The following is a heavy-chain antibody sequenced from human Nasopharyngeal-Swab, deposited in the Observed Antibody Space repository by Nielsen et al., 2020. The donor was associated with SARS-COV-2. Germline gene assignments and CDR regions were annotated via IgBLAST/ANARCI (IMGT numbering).Heavy chain of an antibody. Sequence: ASVKVSCKASGYTFTGYDINWVRQATGQGTEWMGWMNPKSCNTGSAQKFQGRVPMTRNTSISTAYMELSSLRSEETAVYYCARGFIVATIFHYYYYIDVWCKGTTVTVSS. CDR3: ARGFIVATIFHYYYYIDV. D-gene: IGHD5-12*01. V-gene: IGHV1-8*01. CDR2: MNPKSCNT. CDR1: GYTFTGYD. J-gene: IGHJ6*03.